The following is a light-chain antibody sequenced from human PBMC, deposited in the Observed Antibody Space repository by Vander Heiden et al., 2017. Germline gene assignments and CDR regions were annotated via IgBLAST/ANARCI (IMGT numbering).Light chain of an antibody. CDR2: GNN. CDR1: SSNIGINT. Sequence: QSVVTQPPSASGTPGPWVTISCSGSSSNIGINTVNWFQQLPGTAPKLLIYGNNQRPSGVPDRMSGSKSGTSASLAISGLQSEDEAHYYCAAWDDSLDAFVFGAGTKVTVL. CDR3: AAWDDSLDAFV. V-gene: IGLV1-44*01. J-gene: IGLJ1*01.